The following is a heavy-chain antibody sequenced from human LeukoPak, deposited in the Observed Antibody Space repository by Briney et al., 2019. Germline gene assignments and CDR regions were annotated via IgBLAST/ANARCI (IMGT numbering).Heavy chain of an antibody. D-gene: IGHD6-13*01. CDR2: ISYDGSNK. Sequence: GGSLRLSCAASGFTFSSYAMHWVRQAPGKGLEWVAVISYDGSNKYYADSVKGRFTISRDNSKNTLSLQMNSLRAEDTAVYYCAKGTRIIAAAGTSHWGQGTLVTVSS. CDR1: GFTFSSYA. CDR3: AKGTRIIAAAGTSH. V-gene: IGHV3-30-3*01. J-gene: IGHJ4*02.